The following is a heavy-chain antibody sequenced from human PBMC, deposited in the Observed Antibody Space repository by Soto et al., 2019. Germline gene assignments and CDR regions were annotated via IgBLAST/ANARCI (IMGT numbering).Heavy chain of an antibody. D-gene: IGHD3-3*01. CDR3: ARGGVSTRTFDY. Sequence: GESLKISCKGSGYNFAGYWIAWVRQMPGKGLELMGIIYPSDSDTRYRPSFQGQVTISADKSISSAYLQWRSLRASDTAMYYCARGGVSTRTFDYWGQGTPVIVSS. V-gene: IGHV5-51*01. CDR1: GYNFAGYW. J-gene: IGHJ4*02. CDR2: IYPSDSDT.